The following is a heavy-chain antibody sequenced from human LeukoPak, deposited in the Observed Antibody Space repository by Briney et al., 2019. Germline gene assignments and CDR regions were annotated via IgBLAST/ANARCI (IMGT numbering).Heavy chain of an antibody. Sequence: GGSLRLSCVASGFTVSNNLMSWVRQGPGKGLEWVSVIYSGGKTDYADSVKGRFNIFRDNSKNMVYLQMNSLRAEDTAVYYYARAPSPTMIRGMLVWGQGTLVTVSS. D-gene: IGHD3-22*01. CDR1: GFTVSNNL. V-gene: IGHV3-66*01. CDR2: IYSGGKT. J-gene: IGHJ4*02. CDR3: ARAPSPTMIRGMLV.